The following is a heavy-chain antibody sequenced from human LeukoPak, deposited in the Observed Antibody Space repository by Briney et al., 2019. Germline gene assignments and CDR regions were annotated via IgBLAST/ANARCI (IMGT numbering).Heavy chain of an antibody. Sequence: AGGSLRLSCAASGFTFSGSAIHWVRQASGKGLEWVGRIRSKANNYATQYAESVKGRFTISRDDSKNTAYLQMNSLRAEDTAVYYCARVGATAMNYWGQGTLVTVSS. CDR3: ARVGATAMNY. V-gene: IGHV3-73*01. CDR2: IRSKANNYAT. CDR1: GFTFSGSA. J-gene: IGHJ4*02. D-gene: IGHD5-18*01.